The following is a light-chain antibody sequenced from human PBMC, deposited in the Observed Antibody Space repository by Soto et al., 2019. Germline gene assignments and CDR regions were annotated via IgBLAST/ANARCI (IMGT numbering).Light chain of an antibody. CDR3: QQYNSYPWT. V-gene: IGKV1-5*03. CDR2: KAS. Sequence: DIQMTQSPSTLSASVGDRVTITCRASESISSWLAWFQQEPGKAPKLLIYKASSLDTGVPSRFSGSGSGTEFTLTISSLQPDDFATCYCQQYNSYPWTFGQGTKVEIK. J-gene: IGKJ1*01. CDR1: ESISSW.